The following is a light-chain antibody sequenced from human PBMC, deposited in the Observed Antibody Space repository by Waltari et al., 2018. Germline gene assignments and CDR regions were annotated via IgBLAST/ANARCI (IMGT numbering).Light chain of an antibody. CDR2: DAS. J-gene: IGKJ4*01. Sequence: RATLSCRASQSVSTYLAWYQQRPGQAPRLLIYDASNRAAGIPARFSGSGSGTDFTLTISSLKPEDFAVYYCQQRSNWPPFTFGGGTKVEIK. CDR1: QSVSTY. V-gene: IGKV3-11*01. CDR3: QQRSNWPPFT.